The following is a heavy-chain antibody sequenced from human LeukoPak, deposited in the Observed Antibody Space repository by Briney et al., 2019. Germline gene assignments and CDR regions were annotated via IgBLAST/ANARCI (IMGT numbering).Heavy chain of an antibody. V-gene: IGHV4-4*07. D-gene: IGHD3-3*01. J-gene: IGHJ6*03. CDR3: ARDRVLRFLEWPYYYYYMDV. CDR2: IYTSGST. Sequence: SETLSLTCTVSGGSISSYYWSWIRQPAGKGLEWIGRIYTSGSTNYNPSLKSRVTMSVDTSKNQFSLKLSSVTAADTAVYYCARDRVLRFLEWPYYYYYMDVWGKGTTVTVSS. CDR1: GGSISSYY.